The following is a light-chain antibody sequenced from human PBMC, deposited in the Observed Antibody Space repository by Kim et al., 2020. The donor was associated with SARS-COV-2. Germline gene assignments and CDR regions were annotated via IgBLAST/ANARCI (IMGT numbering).Light chain of an antibody. Sequence: GKTARMICGGNNIRSRSVSVKQQKPGKGPVRIIYYDSSRPSGMPRQYSGSNTGNTATLTISRVEAEDEADYYCQVWDSSSDHPGVVLGGGTQLAV. V-gene: IGLV3-21*04. CDR2: YDS. J-gene: IGLJ2*01. CDR3: QVWDSSSDHPGVV. CDR1: NIRSRS.